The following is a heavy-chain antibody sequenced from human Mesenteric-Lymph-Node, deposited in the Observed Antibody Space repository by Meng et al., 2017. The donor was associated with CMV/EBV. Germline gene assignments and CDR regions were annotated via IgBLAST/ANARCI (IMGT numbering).Heavy chain of an antibody. J-gene: IGHJ4*02. V-gene: IGHV3-74*01. CDR1: GFTFSSYW. CDR3: ARDTSGYNYFDY. CDR2: INSDGSST. Sequence: GESLKISCAASGFTFSSYWMHWVRQAPGKGLVWVSRINSDGSSTSYADSVKGRFTISRDNAKNTLYLQMNSLRAEDTAVYYCARDTSGYNYFDYWGQGTLVTVSS. D-gene: IGHD5-12*01.